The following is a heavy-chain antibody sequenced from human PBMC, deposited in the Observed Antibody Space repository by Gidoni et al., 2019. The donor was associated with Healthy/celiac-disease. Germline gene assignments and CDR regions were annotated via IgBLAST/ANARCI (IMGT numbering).Heavy chain of an antibody. Sequence: QLQLQESGPGLVKPYETLSLTCPVSGGSISSSRYYLGWSRQPPGKGLEWIGSMYYSGSTYYNPSLKSRVTISVDTSKNQFSLKLSSVTAADTAVYYCARPAPSGYDYVDYYYYMDVWGKGTTVTVSS. V-gene: IGHV4-39*01. CDR1: GGSISSSRYY. D-gene: IGHD5-12*01. CDR3: ARPAPSGYDYVDYYYYMDV. CDR2: MYYSGST. J-gene: IGHJ6*03.